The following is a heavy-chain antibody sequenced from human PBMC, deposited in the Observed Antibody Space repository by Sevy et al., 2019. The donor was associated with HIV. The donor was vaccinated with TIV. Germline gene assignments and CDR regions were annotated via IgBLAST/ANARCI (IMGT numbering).Heavy chain of an antibody. J-gene: IGHJ3*02. CDR2: IRGDDENK. V-gene: IGHV3-48*02. Sequence: GGSLRLSCAVSGFTLSSHSMKWVRQAPGKGLEWLSHIRGDDENKYYADSVQGRFTISRDDASNSVHLQMNSLRDEDTAVYYCARGGNPGQAASDIWGQGTVVTVSS. CDR1: GFTLSSHS. CDR3: ARGGNPGQAASDI.